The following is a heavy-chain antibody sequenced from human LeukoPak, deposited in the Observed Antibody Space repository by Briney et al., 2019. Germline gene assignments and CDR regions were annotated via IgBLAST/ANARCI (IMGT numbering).Heavy chain of an antibody. D-gene: IGHD1-26*01. CDR1: GGTFSSYA. Sequence: RASVKVSCKASGGTFSSYATSWVRQAPGQGLEWMGGIIPIFDTANYAQKFQGRVTITADESTSTAYMELSSLKSEDTAVYYCARDGVGATKRGAFDYWGQGTLVTVSS. V-gene: IGHV1-69*13. J-gene: IGHJ4*02. CDR3: ARDGVGATKRGAFDY. CDR2: IIPIFDTA.